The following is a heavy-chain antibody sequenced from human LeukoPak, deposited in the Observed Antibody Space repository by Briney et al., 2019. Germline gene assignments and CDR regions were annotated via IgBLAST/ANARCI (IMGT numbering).Heavy chain of an antibody. V-gene: IGHV3-23*01. Sequence: GGSLRLSCAASGFTFSNYAMSWVRQAPGKGLEWVSAISGSGGSTYYADSLKGRFTISRDNSKNTLYLQMDSLRAEDTAIYYCAKEKNYYDSSGYYDYWGQGTLVTVSS. D-gene: IGHD3-22*01. CDR1: GFTFSNYA. J-gene: IGHJ4*02. CDR2: ISGSGGST. CDR3: AKEKNYYDSSGYYDY.